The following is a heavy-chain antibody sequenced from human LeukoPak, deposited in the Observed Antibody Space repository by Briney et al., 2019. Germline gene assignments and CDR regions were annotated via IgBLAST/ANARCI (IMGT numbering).Heavy chain of an antibody. CDR1: GFTFSSYG. CDR3: AKDLTTGSLSSDC. CDR2: IWNDGGEK. Sequence: GGSLRLSCAASGFTFSSYGMHRVRQAPGKGLEWVAVIWNDGGEKYYADSVKGRFTISRDNSKNTLYLQMNSLRAEDTALYSCAKDLTTGSLSSDCWGQGTLVTVSS. D-gene: IGHD1-1*01. J-gene: IGHJ4*02. V-gene: IGHV3-33*06.